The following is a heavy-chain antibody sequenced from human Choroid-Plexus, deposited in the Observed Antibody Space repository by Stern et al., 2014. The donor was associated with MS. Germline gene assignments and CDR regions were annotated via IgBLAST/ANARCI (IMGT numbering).Heavy chain of an antibody. CDR2: VSYDGSNK. CDR3: AKDRQYLTYFFDH. D-gene: IGHD2/OR15-2a*01. V-gene: IGHV3-30*18. CDR1: GFTFGSCA. Sequence: VQLVESGGGVVQPGRPLRLSCVASGFTFGSCAMHWVRQAPGQGLEWVAGVSYDGSNKYYADSVKGRFTISRDNSQNTHYMQMSSLRPEDTAVYYCAKDRQYLTYFFDHWGQGSLVTVSS. J-gene: IGHJ5*02.